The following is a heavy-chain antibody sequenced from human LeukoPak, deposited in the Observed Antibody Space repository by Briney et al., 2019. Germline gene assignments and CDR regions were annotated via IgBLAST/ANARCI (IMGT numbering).Heavy chain of an antibody. D-gene: IGHD1-1*01. Sequence: SETLSLTCTVSGGSISGGGYYWSWIRQHPGKGLEWIGYIYYSGSTYYNPSLKSRVTISVDTSTNQFSLTLSSVTAADTAVYYCARGPPRPLGYFDLWDRGTLVTVSS. V-gene: IGHV4-31*03. CDR1: GGSISGGGYY. CDR2: IYYSGST. CDR3: ARGPPRPLGYFDL. J-gene: IGHJ2*01.